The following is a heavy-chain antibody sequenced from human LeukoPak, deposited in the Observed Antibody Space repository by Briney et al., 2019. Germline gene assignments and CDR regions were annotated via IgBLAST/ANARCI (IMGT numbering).Heavy chain of an antibody. J-gene: IGHJ4*02. CDR3: GKDFAAHWELLDH. CDR1: GFTFSSYA. CDR2: ISYDGSNK. V-gene: IGHV3-30-3*01. Sequence: PGGSLRLSCAASGFTFSSYAMHWVRQAPGKGLEWVAVISYDGSNKYYADSVKGRFTISRDNSKNTVYLQVNSLRPEDTAVYYCGKDFAAHWELLDHWGQGTLVTVSS. D-gene: IGHD1-26*01.